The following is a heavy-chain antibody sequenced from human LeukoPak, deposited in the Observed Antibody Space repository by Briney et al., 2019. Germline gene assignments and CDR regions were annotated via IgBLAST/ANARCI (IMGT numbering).Heavy chain of an antibody. CDR1: GYSFSNYW. CDR3: ARHRVLPSGRWYDY. J-gene: IGHJ4*02. D-gene: IGHD2-2*01. Sequence: GESLKISWTGSGYSFSNYWNGWVRQMPGKGVESMGIIHPGDSDTRYSPSFQGQVTISADKSINTAYLQWSSRKASDTARYYCARHRVLPSGRWYDYWGQGTLVTVSS. CDR2: IHPGDSDT. V-gene: IGHV5-51*01.